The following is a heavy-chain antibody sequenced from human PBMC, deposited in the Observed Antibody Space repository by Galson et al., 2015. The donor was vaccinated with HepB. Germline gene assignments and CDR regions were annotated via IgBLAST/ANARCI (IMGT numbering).Heavy chain of an antibody. J-gene: IGHJ3*02. CDR1: GYTLTELS. Sequence: SVKVSCKVSGYTLTELSMHWVRQAPGQGLEWMGWISAYNGNTNYAQKLQGRVTMTTDTSTSIAYMELRSLRSDDTAVYYCARTWAIPTPSAFDIWGQGTMVTVSS. CDR3: ARTWAIPTPSAFDI. V-gene: IGHV1-18*01. CDR2: ISAYNGNT. D-gene: IGHD2-2*02.